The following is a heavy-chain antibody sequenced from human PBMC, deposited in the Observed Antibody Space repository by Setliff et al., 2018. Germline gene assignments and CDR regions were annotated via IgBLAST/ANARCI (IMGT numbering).Heavy chain of an antibody. CDR1: GFTFSSYA. CDR3: IRDTSGRDAFDI. CDR2: ISGYGSRT. Sequence: PGGSLRLSCAASGFTFSSYAMTWVRQAPGKGLEWVSGISGYGSRTYYADSVKGRSTISRDNSQSTMYLQMNSLRAEDTAVYYCIRDTSGRDAFDIWGQGTMVTVSS. J-gene: IGHJ3*02. V-gene: IGHV3-23*01. D-gene: IGHD6-19*01.